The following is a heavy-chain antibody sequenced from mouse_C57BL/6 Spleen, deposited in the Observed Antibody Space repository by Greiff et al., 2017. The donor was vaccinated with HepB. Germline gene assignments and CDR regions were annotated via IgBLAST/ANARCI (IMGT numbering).Heavy chain of an antibody. Sequence: VQLQQPGAELVRPGSSVKLSCKASGYTFTSYWMHWVKQRPIQGLEWIGNIDPSDSETHYNQKFKDKATLTVDKYSSTAYMQLSRLTSEDSAVYYCARSSMGGGDGYPDYALDYWGQGTSVTVSS. CDR3: ARSSMGGGDGYPDYALDY. D-gene: IGHD2-3*01. CDR2: IDPSDSET. CDR1: GYTFTSYW. J-gene: IGHJ4*01. V-gene: IGHV1-52*01.